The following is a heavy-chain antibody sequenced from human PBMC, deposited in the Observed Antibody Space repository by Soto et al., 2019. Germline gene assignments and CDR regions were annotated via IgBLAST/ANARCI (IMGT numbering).Heavy chain of an antibody. Sequence: QVQLQESGPGLVKPSESLSLTCTVSGGSISSYYWSWIRQPPGKGLEWIGYIYYSGSTNYNPSLKSRVTISVDTSKNQFSLKLSSVTAADTAVYYCARSWGFYFDYWGQGTLVTVSS. CDR1: GGSISSYY. CDR3: ARSWGFYFDY. J-gene: IGHJ4*02. D-gene: IGHD3-16*01. CDR2: IYYSGST. V-gene: IGHV4-59*01.